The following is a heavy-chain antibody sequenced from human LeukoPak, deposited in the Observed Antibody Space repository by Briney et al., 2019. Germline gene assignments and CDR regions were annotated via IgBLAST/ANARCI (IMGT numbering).Heavy chain of an antibody. CDR1: RFTFSNYE. Sequence: PGGSLRLSCAASRFTFSNYEMHWVRQAPGRGLEWVSYISSSGRGIYYADSVKGRFTISRDNSKNTLYLQMNSLRAEDTAVYYCARDRVCSGDSCLSYYWGQGTLVTVSS. CDR3: ARDRVCSGDSCLSYY. CDR2: ISSSGRGI. V-gene: IGHV3-48*03. D-gene: IGHD2-15*01. J-gene: IGHJ4*02.